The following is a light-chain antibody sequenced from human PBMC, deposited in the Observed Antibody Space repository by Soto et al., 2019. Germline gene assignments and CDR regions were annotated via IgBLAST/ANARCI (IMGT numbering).Light chain of an antibody. J-gene: IGKJ1*01. V-gene: IGKV3-20*01. CDR1: QSLSSY. Sequence: EIVLTQSPATLSLSPGERATLSCRASQSLSSYLAWYQQKPGQAPRLLIYDASNRATGIPDRFSGSGSGTDFTLTISRLEPEDFAVYYCQQYGSSGTFGQGTKVDI. CDR3: QQYGSSGT. CDR2: DAS.